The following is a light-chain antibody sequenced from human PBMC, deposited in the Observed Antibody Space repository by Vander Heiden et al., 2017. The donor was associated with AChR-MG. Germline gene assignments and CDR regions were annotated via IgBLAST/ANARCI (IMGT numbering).Light chain of an antibody. V-gene: IGKV1-5*01. J-gene: IGKJ1*01. Sequence: DIQMTQSPSTLSASVGERVTITCRASQSISSWLAWYQQKPGKAPKLLIYDASTLESGVPARFSGSGSGTEFTVTISSLQPDDIATYYCQQYETYPWTFGQGTKVEIK. CDR3: QQYETYPWT. CDR2: DAS. CDR1: QSISSW.